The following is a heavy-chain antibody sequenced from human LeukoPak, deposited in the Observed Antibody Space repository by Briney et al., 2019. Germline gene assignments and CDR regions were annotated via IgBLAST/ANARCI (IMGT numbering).Heavy chain of an antibody. Sequence: PSETLSLTCAVSGDSISSTNWWTWVRQPPGKGLEWIGSVYYTESTYYSPSLKSRVTISVDTSKTQFSLNLASVTAADTAVYYCARHRWMEVYGSGSYYVDYWGQGTLVTVSS. V-gene: IGHV4-39*01. CDR1: GDSISSTNW. J-gene: IGHJ4*02. CDR2: VYYTEST. D-gene: IGHD3-10*01. CDR3: ARHRWMEVYGSGSYYVDY.